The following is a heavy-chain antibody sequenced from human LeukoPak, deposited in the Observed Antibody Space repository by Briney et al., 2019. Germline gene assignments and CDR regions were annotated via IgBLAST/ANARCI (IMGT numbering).Heavy chain of an antibody. D-gene: IGHD2-21*02. CDR1: GFTFSDYY. J-gene: IGHJ4*02. V-gene: IGHV3-11*01. Sequence: GGSLRLSCAASGFTFSDYYMSWVRQAPGKGLEWVSYISSSGSTIYYADSVKGRFTISRDNSKNTLYLQMNSLRAEDTAVYYCAKDRSGSAYHIVVVTAILDYWGQGTLVTVSS. CDR2: ISSSGSTI. CDR3: AKDRSGSAYHIVVVTAILDY.